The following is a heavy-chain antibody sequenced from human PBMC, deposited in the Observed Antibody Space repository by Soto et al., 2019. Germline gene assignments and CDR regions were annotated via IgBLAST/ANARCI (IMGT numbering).Heavy chain of an antibody. V-gene: IGHV3-30-3*01. CDR3: ATFPQVADLFDY. Sequence: GGSLRLSCAASGFTFSSYAMHWVRQAPGKGLEWVAVISYDGSNKYYADSVKGRFTISRDNAKNTLYLQMNSLRAEDTAVYYCATFPQVADLFDYWGQGTLVTVSS. J-gene: IGHJ4*02. CDR2: ISYDGSNK. D-gene: IGHD6-19*01. CDR1: GFTFSSYA.